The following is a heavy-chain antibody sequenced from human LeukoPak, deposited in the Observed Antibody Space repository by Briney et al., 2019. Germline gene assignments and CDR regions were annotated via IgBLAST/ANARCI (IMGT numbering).Heavy chain of an antibody. CDR1: GFTVSSNC. V-gene: IGHV3-66*01. J-gene: IGHJ6*02. Sequence: PGGSLRLSCAASGFTVSSNCMSWVRQAPGKWLEWVSVIYSGGSTYYADSVKGRFTISRDNSKNTLYLQMNSLRAEDTAVYYCARDGRGYCSGGSCYPYYYYGMDVWGQGTTVTVSS. CDR2: IYSGGST. D-gene: IGHD2-15*01. CDR3: ARDGRGYCSGGSCYPYYYYGMDV.